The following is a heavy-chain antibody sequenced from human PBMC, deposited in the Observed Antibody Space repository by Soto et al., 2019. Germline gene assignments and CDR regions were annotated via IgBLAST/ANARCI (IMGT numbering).Heavy chain of an antibody. CDR3: ARDGSSSDFGMDV. J-gene: IGHJ6*02. V-gene: IGHV4-31*03. CDR2: IYYSGST. D-gene: IGHD6-6*01. Sequence: SETLSLTCTVSGGTISSGGYYWSWIRQHPGKGLEWIGYIYYSGSTYYNPSLKSRVTISVDTSKNQFSLKLSSVTAADTAVYYCARDGSSSDFGMDVWGQGTTVTVSS. CDR1: GGTISSGGYY.